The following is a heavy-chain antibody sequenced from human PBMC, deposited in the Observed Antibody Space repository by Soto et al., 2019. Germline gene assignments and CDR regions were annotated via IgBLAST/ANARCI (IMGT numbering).Heavy chain of an antibody. CDR3: ARYCSSPSCYIIGENYFDY. CDR2: IVPMFATT. J-gene: IGHJ4*02. Sequence: GASVKVSCKASGGTFSSYAISWVRQAPGQGLEWMGGIVPMFATTKYAQRFQGRVTITADESTSTAYMELSSLRSEDTAVYYCARYCSSPSCYIIGENYFDYWGQGTLVTVS. V-gene: IGHV1-69*13. CDR1: GGTFSSYA. D-gene: IGHD2-2*02.